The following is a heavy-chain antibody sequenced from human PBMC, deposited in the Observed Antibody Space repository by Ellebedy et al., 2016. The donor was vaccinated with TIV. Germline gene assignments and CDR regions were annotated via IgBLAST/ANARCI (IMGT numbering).Heavy chain of an antibody. V-gene: IGHV1-69*13. CDR1: RGTFRTYT. D-gene: IGHD4-11*01. CDR2: ILPISPTP. Sequence: ASVKVSCKASRGTFRTYTVTWVRQAPGQGLEWVGGILPISPTPNYAQKFQGRVTITADESANIVYMELSSLSSEDTAVYYCARGKDSGNYVGWFDPWGQGTLVTVSS. CDR3: ARGKDSGNYVGWFDP. J-gene: IGHJ5*02.